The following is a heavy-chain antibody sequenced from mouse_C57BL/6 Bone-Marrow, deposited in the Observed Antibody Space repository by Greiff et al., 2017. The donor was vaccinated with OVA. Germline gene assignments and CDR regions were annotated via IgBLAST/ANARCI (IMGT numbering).Heavy chain of an antibody. D-gene: IGHD2-4*01. J-gene: IGHJ3*01. Sequence: EVQRVESGGGLVKPGGSLKLSCAASGFTFSSYAMSWVRQTPEKRLEWVATISDGGSYTYYPDNVKGRFTISRDNAKNNLYLQMSHLKSEDTAMYYCARDERLRRRFAYWGQGTLVTVSA. CDR3: ARDERLRRRFAY. V-gene: IGHV5-4*01. CDR1: GFTFSSYA. CDR2: ISDGGSYT.